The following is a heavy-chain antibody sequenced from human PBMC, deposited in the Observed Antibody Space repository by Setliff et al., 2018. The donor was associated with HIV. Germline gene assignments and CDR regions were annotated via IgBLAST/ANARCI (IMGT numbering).Heavy chain of an antibody. Sequence: PGGSLRLSCAASGFTFSPYWMHWVRQAPGKGLVWVSRINSDGTSTTYADSVKGRFTISRDNAKNTLYLQMNSLRAEDTAVYYCARAFNLAGVDYWGQGTLVTVSS. D-gene: IGHD3-10*01. CDR3: ARAFNLAGVDY. CDR1: GFTFSPYW. V-gene: IGHV3-74*03. CDR2: INSDGTST. J-gene: IGHJ4*02.